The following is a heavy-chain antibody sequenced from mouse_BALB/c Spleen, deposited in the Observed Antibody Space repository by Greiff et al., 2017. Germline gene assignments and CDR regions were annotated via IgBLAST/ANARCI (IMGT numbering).Heavy chain of an antibody. D-gene: IGHD1-2*01. J-gene: IGHJ2*01. V-gene: IGHV1S127*01. CDR2: IDPSDSET. Sequence: QVQLQQSGPQLVRPGASVKISCKASGYSFTSYWMHWVKQRPGQGLEWIGMIDPSDSETRLNQKFKDKATLTVDKSSSTAYMQLSSPTSEDSAVYYCARTLLRLYFDYWGQGTTLTVFS. CDR3: ARTLLRLYFDY. CDR1: GYSFTSYW.